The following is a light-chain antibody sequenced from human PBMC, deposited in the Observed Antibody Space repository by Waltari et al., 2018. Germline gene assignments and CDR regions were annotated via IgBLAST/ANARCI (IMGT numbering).Light chain of an antibody. Sequence: DILLTQSPDSLSLPLGERAAINCRSSRYLSSFAWYQLKPGHPPKLRIYGASTRQSGVPYRFSGSGSGTDYTLTISSLQPEDVATYYCQDYYNAPPFTFGQGTKLEIK. CDR1: RYLSS. V-gene: IGKV4-1*01. CDR2: GAS. CDR3: QDYYNAPPFT. J-gene: IGKJ2*01.